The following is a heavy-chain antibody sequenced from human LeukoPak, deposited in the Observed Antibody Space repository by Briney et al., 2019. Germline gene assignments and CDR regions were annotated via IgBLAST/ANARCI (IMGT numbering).Heavy chain of an antibody. CDR3: TKGRWGDY. V-gene: IGHV3-23*01. CDR2: ISSSDGSA. D-gene: IGHD3-16*01. J-gene: IGHJ4*02. Sequence: GGSLRLSCAASGFTFNHYAMTWVRQAPGKGLEWVSSISSSDGSAYYADSVKGRFTISRDDSKDMLYLQMNSLRVEDTAVYYCTKGRWGDYWGQGTLVTVSS. CDR1: GFTFNHYA.